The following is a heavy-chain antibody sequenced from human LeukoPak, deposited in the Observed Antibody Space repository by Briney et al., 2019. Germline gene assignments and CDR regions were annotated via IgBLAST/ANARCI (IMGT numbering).Heavy chain of an antibody. Sequence: PSETLSLTCTVSGGSISSGDYYWSWIRQPPGKGLEWIGYIYYSGSTYYNPSLKSRVTISVDTSKNQFSLKLSSVTAADTAVYYCAREGLQDYYYMDVWGKGTTVTVSS. V-gene: IGHV4-30-4*08. CDR2: IYYSGST. J-gene: IGHJ6*03. CDR3: AREGLQDYYYMDV. D-gene: IGHD5-24*01. CDR1: GGSISSGDYY.